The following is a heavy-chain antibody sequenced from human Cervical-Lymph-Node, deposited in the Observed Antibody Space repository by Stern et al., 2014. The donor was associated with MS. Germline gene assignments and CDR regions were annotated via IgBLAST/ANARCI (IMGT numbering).Heavy chain of an antibody. CDR2: IPPNDGSA. CDR3: AGGYTFDY. Sequence: VQMVESGAEVKKPGASVKVSCKASGYTFTSYYMHWVRQAPGQGLEWMGIIPPNDGSASDAQKFQDRVTMTRDTSTSTLYMELSSLSSEDTAVYYCAGGYTFDYWGQGTLVTVSS. D-gene: IGHD5-18*01. J-gene: IGHJ4*02. V-gene: IGHV1-46*01. CDR1: GYTFTSYY.